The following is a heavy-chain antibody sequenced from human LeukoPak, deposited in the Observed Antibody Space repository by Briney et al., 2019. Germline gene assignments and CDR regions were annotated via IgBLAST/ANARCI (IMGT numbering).Heavy chain of an antibody. J-gene: IGHJ4*02. CDR1: GFTFSCYM. Sequence: GGSLRLSCAASGFTFSCYMMNWVRHAPGKGPEWVSFTCGARTYIYYADSVKGRFTISRDNAKNSVYLQMDSLRAEDTAVYYCARGFGGYCSSTSCLVTIDYWGQGIPVTVSS. CDR3: ARGFGGYCSSTSCLVTIDY. V-gene: IGHV3-21*01. D-gene: IGHD2-2*01. CDR2: TCGARTYI.